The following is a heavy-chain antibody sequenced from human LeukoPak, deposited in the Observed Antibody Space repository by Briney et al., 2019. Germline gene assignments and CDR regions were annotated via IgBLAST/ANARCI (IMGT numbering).Heavy chain of an antibody. V-gene: IGHV4-34*01. J-gene: IGHJ4*02. Sequence: SETLSLTCAVYGGSFSGYYWSWIRQPPGKGLEWIGEINHSGSTNYNPSLKSRVTISVDTSKNQFSLKLSSVTAADTAVYYCASSDIVVVPAATSIDYWGQGTLVTVSS. CDR3: ASSDIVVVPAATSIDY. CDR2: INHSGST. D-gene: IGHD2-2*01. CDR1: GGSFSGYY.